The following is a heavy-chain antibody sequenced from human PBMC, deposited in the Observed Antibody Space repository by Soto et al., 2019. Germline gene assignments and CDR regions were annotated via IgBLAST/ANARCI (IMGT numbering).Heavy chain of an antibody. D-gene: IGHD3-10*01. CDR2: IWYDGSNK. CDR3: ARDHYYGSGSYRWFDP. V-gene: IGHV3-33*01. J-gene: IGHJ5*02. Sequence: QVQLVESGGGVVQPGRSLRLSCAASGFTFSSYGMHWVRQAPGKGLEWVAVIWYDGSNKYYADSVKGRFTISRDNSKNTLYLQMNSLRAEDTAVYYCARDHYYGSGSYRWFDPWGQGTLVTVSS. CDR1: GFTFSSYG.